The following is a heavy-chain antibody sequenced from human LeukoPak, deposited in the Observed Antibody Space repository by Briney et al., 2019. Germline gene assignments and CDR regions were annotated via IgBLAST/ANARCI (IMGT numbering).Heavy chain of an antibody. Sequence: PSQTLSLTCTVSGGSISSGGYYWSWIRQHPGKGLEWIGYIYYSGSTYYNPSLKSRVTILVDTSKNQFSLKLSSVTAADTAVYYCARGGGYCSSTSCRGPYYFDYWGQGTLVTVSS. CDR3: ARGGGYCSSTSCRGPYYFDY. CDR1: GGSISSGGYY. CDR2: IYYSGST. V-gene: IGHV4-31*03. J-gene: IGHJ4*02. D-gene: IGHD2-2*01.